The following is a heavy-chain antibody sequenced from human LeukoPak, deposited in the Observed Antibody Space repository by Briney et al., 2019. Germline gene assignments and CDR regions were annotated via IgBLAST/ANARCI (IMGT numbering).Heavy chain of an antibody. CDR3: AREMRELTTFDY. J-gene: IGHJ4*02. CDR1: GFTFSSYV. CDR2: IWYDGTTK. D-gene: IGHD1-14*01. Sequence: GGSLRLSCAASGFTFSSYVMHWVRQAPGKGLEWVAVIWYDGTTKYYADSVKGRFTISRDTSKNTLYLQMNSLRAEDTALYYCAREMRELTTFDYWGQGTLVTISS. V-gene: IGHV3-33*01.